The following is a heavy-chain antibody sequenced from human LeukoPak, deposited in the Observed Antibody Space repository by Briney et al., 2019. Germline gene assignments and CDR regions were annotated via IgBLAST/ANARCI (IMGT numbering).Heavy chain of an antibody. D-gene: IGHD4-17*01. CDR3: ARSPKAQYGDYGLFDY. J-gene: IGHJ4*02. Sequence: ASVKVSCKASGYTFTSYGITWVRQAPGQGLEWMGWISAYNGNTNYAQKLQGRVTMTTDTSTSTAYMELRNLRSDDTAVYYCARSPKAQYGDYGLFDYWGQGTLVTVSS. CDR2: ISAYNGNT. CDR1: GYTFTSYG. V-gene: IGHV1-18*01.